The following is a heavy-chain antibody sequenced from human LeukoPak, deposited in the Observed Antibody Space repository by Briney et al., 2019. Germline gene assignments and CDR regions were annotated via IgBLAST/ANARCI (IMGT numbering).Heavy chain of an antibody. D-gene: IGHD3-10*01. Sequence: GGSLTLSCAASGFTFSSYSMNWLRQARGKALVWLSSISSSSSHIFYGVSEKGRFNIPRDYAKNSLYVNMHSLRAEDTAVYYCARASLLWFGELLEFDYWGQGTLVTVSS. J-gene: IGHJ4*02. V-gene: IGHV3-21*01. CDR2: ISSSSSHI. CDR3: ARASLLWFGELLEFDY. CDR1: GFTFSSYS.